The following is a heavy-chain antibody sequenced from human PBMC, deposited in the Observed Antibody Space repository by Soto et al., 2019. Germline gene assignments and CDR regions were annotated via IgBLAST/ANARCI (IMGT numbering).Heavy chain of an antibody. J-gene: IGHJ4*02. V-gene: IGHV4-59*07. CDR2: IYYSGVP. CDR1: GVSLTDYY. Sequence: SHTLSRTCTVSGVSLTDYYWSWIRQAPGKGLESMGYIYYSGVPFYNPSLNSRAAISRDTSNTQFSHILYFVTTADTAVYYCAASLIPVMITPHGYAQLSYDYGGQGILVHVSS. CDR3: AASLIPVMITPHGYAQLSYDY. D-gene: IGHD3-16*01.